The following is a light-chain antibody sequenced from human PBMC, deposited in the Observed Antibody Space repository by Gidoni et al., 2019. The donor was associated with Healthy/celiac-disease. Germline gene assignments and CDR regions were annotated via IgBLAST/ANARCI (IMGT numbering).Light chain of an antibody. CDR3: QQYNNWPWT. CDR1: QSVSSN. CDR2: GAS. J-gene: IGKJ1*01. Sequence: IVMTQSPATLSVSPGERATLSCRASQSVSSNLAWYQQKPGQAPRLLIYGASTRATGIPARFSGSGSGTEFTRTISSLQSEDFAVYYCQQYNNWPWTFRQGTKVEIK. V-gene: IGKV3-15*01.